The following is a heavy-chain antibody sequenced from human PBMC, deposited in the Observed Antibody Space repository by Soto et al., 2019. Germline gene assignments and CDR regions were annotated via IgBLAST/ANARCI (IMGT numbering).Heavy chain of an antibody. CDR1: GNTNSEVL. CDR2: FDPGDGET. Sequence: NVARKGSGNTNSEVLVRCGRLAPGKGLEWMGGFDPGDGETIYAQKFQGRVSMTEETSTDTAYMELTSLRSDDTAVYYCATDQLGGGSPDCWGQGPLVTVSS. D-gene: IGHD5-12*01. CDR3: ATDQLGGGSPDC. V-gene: IGHV1-24*01. J-gene: IGHJ4*02.